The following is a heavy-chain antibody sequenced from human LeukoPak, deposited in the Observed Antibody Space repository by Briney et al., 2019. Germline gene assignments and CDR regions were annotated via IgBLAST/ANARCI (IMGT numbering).Heavy chain of an antibody. CDR3: ASWGATHHYFDS. V-gene: IGHV4-39*01. CDR2: IYYSGIT. J-gene: IGHJ4*02. CDR1: GGSISSNSYY. Sequence: SETLSLTCTVSGGSISSNSYYWGWIRQPPGKGLEWIGSIYYSGITYYNPSLKSRVTISVDTSKNQFSLRLSSVTAADTAVYYCASWGATHHYFDSWGRGTLVTVSS. D-gene: IGHD1-26*01.